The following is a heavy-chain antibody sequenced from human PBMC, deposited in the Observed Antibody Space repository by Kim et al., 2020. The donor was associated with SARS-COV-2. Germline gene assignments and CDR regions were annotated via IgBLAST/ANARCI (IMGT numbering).Heavy chain of an antibody. CDR3: ARIAPPTTYSSSWYYSHYYYGMDV. CDR1: GFTFSSYE. J-gene: IGHJ6*02. D-gene: IGHD6-13*01. V-gene: IGHV3-48*03. CDR2: ISSSGSTI. Sequence: GGSLRLSCAASGFTFSSYEMNWVRQAPGKGLEWVSYISSSGSTIYYADSVKGRFTISRDNAKNSLYLQMNSLRAEDTAVYYCARIAPPTTYSSSWYYSHYYYGMDVWGQGTPVTVSS.